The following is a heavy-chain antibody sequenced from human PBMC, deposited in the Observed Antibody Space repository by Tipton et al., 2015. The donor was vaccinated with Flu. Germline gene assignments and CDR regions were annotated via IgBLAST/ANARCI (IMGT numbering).Heavy chain of an antibody. CDR3: ARVYFIAAAGTPNYYLDY. V-gene: IGHV4-59*01. Sequence: GLVKPSEALALTCAVSGVSISSYHWGWIRQPPGKGLEWIGKIYYSGSTDYNPSLTSRVTISLDLSNNHFYLGLSSVTAADTAVYYCARVYFIAAAGTPNYYLDYWGQGTPVTVSS. D-gene: IGHD6-13*01. CDR2: IYYSGST. J-gene: IGHJ4*02. CDR1: GVSISSYH.